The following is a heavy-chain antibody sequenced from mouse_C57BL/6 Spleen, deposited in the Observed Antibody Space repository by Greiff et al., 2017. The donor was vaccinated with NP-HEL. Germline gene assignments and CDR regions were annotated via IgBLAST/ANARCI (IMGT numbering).Heavy chain of an antibody. D-gene: IGHD2-13*01. CDR2: ISSGSSTI. Sequence: EVQVVESGGGLVKPGGSLKLSCAASGFTFSDYGMHWVRQAPEKGLEWVAYISSGSSTIYYADTVKGRFTISRDNAKNTLFLQMTSLRSEDTAMYYCARDYTYYYAMDYWGQGTSVSVSS. J-gene: IGHJ4*01. CDR3: ARDYTYYYAMDY. CDR1: GFTFSDYG. V-gene: IGHV5-17*01.